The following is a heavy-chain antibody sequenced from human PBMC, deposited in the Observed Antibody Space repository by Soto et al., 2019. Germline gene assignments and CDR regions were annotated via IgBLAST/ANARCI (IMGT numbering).Heavy chain of an antibody. V-gene: IGHV3-30-3*01. CDR3: ARDYYDRSGYTAYYYYGMDV. Sequence: GGSLRLSCAASGFTFSSFAVHWVRQAPGKGLEWMATISYDGSKTYYADSVKGRVTVSRDNSKNTLYLQMKSLRTEDTAVYYCARDYYDRSGYTAYYYYGMDVWGQGTTVTVSS. J-gene: IGHJ6*02. CDR2: ISYDGSKT. D-gene: IGHD3-22*01. CDR1: GFTFSSFA.